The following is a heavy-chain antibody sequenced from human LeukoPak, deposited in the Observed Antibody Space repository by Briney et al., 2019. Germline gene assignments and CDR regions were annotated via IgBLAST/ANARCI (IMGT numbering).Heavy chain of an antibody. J-gene: IGHJ4*02. V-gene: IGHV4-34*01. CDR1: GGSFSGYY. D-gene: IGHD1-1*01. CDR3: ARARANGFFDY. Sequence: PSETLSLTCAVYGGSFSGYYWSWIRQPPGKGLEWIGEINHSGSTNYNPSLKSRVTISVDTSKSQFSLKLSSVTAADTAVYYCARARANGFFDYWGQGTLVTVSS. CDR2: INHSGST.